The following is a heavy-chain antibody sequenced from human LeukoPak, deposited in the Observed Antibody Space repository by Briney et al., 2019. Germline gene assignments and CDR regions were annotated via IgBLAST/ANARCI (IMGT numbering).Heavy chain of an antibody. J-gene: IGHJ4*02. CDR1: GFTFDDYG. CDR2: ISSSSSYI. Sequence: GGSLRLSCAASGFTFDDYGMSWVRQAPGKGLEWVSSISSSSSYIYYADSVKGRFTISRDNSKNTLYLQMNSLRAEDTAVYYCAKGEYSSSWYYFDYWGQGTLVTVSS. CDR3: AKGEYSSSWYYFDY. V-gene: IGHV3-23*01. D-gene: IGHD6-13*01.